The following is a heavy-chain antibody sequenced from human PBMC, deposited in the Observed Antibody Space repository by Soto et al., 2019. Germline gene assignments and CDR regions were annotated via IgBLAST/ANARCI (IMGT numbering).Heavy chain of an antibody. J-gene: IGHJ5*02. CDR3: ARASSQLDLRWFDP. CDR1: SGSISSSNW. Sequence: SETLSLTCAVSSGSISSSNWWSWVRQPPGKGLEWIGEIYHSGSTNYNPSLKSRVTISVDKSKNQFSLKLSSVTVADTAVYYCARASSQLDLRWFDPWGQGTLVTVSS. V-gene: IGHV4-4*02. CDR2: IYHSGST. D-gene: IGHD6-13*01.